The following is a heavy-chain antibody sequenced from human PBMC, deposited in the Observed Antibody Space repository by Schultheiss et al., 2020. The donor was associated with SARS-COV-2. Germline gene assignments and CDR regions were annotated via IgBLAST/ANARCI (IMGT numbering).Heavy chain of an antibody. D-gene: IGHD3-22*01. CDR3: ARDSPTYYYDSSGYALRDARYYYYGMDV. V-gene: IGHV3-11*06. CDR2: ISSSSSYI. Sequence: GGSLRLSCAASGFTFSDYYMSWIRQAPGKGLEWVLSISSSSSYIYYADSVKGRFTISRDNAKNSLYLQMDSLRAEDTAVYYCARDSPTYYYDSSGYALRDARYYYYGMDVWGQGTTVTVSS. CDR1: GFTFSDYY. J-gene: IGHJ6*02.